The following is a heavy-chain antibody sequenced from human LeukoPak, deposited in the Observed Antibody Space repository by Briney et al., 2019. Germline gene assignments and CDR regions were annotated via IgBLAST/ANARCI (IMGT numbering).Heavy chain of an antibody. Sequence: PGRSLRLSCAASGFTFSSYGMHWVRQAPGKGLEWVAVIWYDGSNKYYADSVKGRFTISRDNSKNTLYLQMNSLRAEDTAMYYCVRVTHSSYSYGYGHGDYWGQGTLVTVSS. CDR1: GFTFSSYG. J-gene: IGHJ4*02. V-gene: IGHV3-33*01. D-gene: IGHD5-18*01. CDR2: IWYDGSNK. CDR3: VRVTHSSYSYGYGHGDY.